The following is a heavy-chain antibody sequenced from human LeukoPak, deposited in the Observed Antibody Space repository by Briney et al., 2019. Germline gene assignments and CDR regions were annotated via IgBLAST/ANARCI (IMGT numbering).Heavy chain of an antibody. CDR1: GGSISSYY. CDR3: ATSSGYSYGNWFDP. J-gene: IGHJ5*02. Sequence: SETLPLTCTVSGGSISSYYWSWIRQPPGKGLEWIGYIYYSGSTNYNPSLKSRVTISVDTSKKQFSLKLSSVTAADTAVYYCATSSGYSYGNWFDPWGQGTLVTVSS. D-gene: IGHD5-18*01. V-gene: IGHV4-59*01. CDR2: IYYSGST.